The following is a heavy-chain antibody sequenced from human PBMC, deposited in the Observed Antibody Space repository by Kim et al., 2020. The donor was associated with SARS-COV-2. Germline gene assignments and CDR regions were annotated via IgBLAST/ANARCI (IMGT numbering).Heavy chain of an antibody. Sequence: SLKSRVTISVDTSKNQFSRKLSSVTAADTAVYYWARDGRVTGTQGGFFDYWGQGTLVTASS. D-gene: IGHD1-7*01. J-gene: IGHJ4*02. CDR3: ARDGRVTGTQGGFFDY. V-gene: IGHV4-59*01.